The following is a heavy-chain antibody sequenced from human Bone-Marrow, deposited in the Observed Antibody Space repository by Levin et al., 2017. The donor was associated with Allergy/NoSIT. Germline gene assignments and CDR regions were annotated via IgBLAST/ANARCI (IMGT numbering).Heavy chain of an antibody. CDR1: GGSISSYY. Sequence: PSETLSLTCTVSGGSISSYYWSWIRQPPGKGLEWIGYIYYSGSTNYNPSLKSRVTISVDTSKNQFSLKLSSVTAADTAVYYCARTQGAYCSGGSCPEADYYMDGWGKGTTVTVSS. CDR2: IYYSGST. J-gene: IGHJ6*03. CDR3: ARTQGAYCSGGSCPEADYYMDG. V-gene: IGHV4-59*08. D-gene: IGHD2-15*01.